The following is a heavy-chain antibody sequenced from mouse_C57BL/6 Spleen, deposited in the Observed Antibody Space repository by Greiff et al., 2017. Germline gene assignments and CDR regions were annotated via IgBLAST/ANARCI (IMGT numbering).Heavy chain of an antibody. Sequence: EVHLVESGGGLVQPKGSLKLSCAASGFTFNTYAMHWVRQAPGKGLEWVAGIRSKSSNYATYYADSVKDRFTISRDDSQSMLYLQMNNLKTEDTAMYYCVRDRANWYFDVWGTGTTVTVSS. D-gene: IGHD3-1*01. V-gene: IGHV10-3*01. CDR2: IRSKSSNYAT. CDR3: VRDRANWYFDV. CDR1: GFTFNTYA. J-gene: IGHJ1*03.